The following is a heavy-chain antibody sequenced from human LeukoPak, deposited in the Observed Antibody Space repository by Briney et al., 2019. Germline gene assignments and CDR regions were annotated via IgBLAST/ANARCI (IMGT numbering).Heavy chain of an antibody. V-gene: IGHV3-30*02. J-gene: IGHJ4*02. CDR2: IHYDGRQK. CDR3: ATDSGSYFDY. Sequence: GGSVRLSCAASGFTFSSFGMHWVRQAPGKGLEWVTFIHYDGRQKYYADSVAGRITISRDNSKNTLYLQLNSLRAEDTAVYYCATDSGSYFDYWGQGTLVTVSS. D-gene: IGHD1-26*01. CDR1: GFTFSSFG.